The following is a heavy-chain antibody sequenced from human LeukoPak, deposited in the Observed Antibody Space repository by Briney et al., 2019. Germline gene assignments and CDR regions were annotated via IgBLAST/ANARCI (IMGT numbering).Heavy chain of an antibody. V-gene: IGHV3-23*01. D-gene: IGHD2-2*01. CDR2: ISGSGGST. CDR1: GFTFSSYA. CDR3: ATTHYCSSTSCLNFDY. Sequence: GGSLRLSRAASGFTFSSYAMSWVRQAPGKGLEWVSAISGSGGSTYYADSVKGRFTISRDNSKNTLYLQMNSLRAEDTAVYYCATTHYCSSTSCLNFDYWGQGTLVTVSS. J-gene: IGHJ4*02.